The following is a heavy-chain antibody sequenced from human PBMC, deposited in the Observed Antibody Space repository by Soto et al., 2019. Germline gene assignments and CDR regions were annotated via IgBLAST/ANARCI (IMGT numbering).Heavy chain of an antibody. V-gene: IGHV1-18*01. Sequence: QVQLVQSGAEVKKPGASVKVSCKASGYTFTSYGISWVRQAPGQGLEWMGWISAYNGNTKYAQKLQGRVTMTTDTCTSSAYMELRSLSSDDTDVYYCARHSGSDHGGSWGQGTLVTVSS. CDR2: ISAYNGNT. D-gene: IGHD1-26*01. J-gene: IGHJ1*01. CDR1: GYTFTSYG. CDR3: ARHSGSDHGGS.